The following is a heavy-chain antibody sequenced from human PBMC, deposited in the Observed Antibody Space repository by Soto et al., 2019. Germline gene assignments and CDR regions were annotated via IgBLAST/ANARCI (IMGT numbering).Heavy chain of an antibody. CDR3: AGSYYYYYGMDV. Sequence: QVQLVDSGGGVVQPGRSLRLSCASGFTFSSYALHWVRQAPGKGLEWVAVISYDGSNKYYADSVKGRFTISRDNSKNTLYLQMNSLRAEDTAVYYCAGSYYYYYGMDVWGQGTTGTVSS. CDR1: GFTFSSYA. CDR2: ISYDGSNK. J-gene: IGHJ6*02. V-gene: IGHV3-30-3*01. D-gene: IGHD6-6*01.